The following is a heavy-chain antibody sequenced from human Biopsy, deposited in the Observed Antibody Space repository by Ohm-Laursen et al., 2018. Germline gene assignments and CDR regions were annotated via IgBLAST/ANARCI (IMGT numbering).Heavy chain of an antibody. CDR3: ARDQRGPSLLEAKLTPNYFDY. CDR1: GFTLSYYS. CDR2: IRSGGDYM. Sequence: SLRLSCSAIGFTLSYYSMTWVRQAPGKGLEWVSSIRSGGDYMFYADSVKGRFTISRDNAKNSLYLQMNSLRAEDTAVYYCARDQRGPSLLEAKLTPNYFDYWGRGSLVTVSS. V-gene: IGHV3-21*01. J-gene: IGHJ4*02. D-gene: IGHD1-1*01.